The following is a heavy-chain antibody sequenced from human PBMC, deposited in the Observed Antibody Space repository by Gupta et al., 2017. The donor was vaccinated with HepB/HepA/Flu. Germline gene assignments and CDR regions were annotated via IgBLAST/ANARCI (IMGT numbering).Heavy chain of an antibody. CDR2: INGESGST. CDR3: TRDTSINLSVPMWANNWFDP. CDR1: GLSFNAYA. D-gene: IGHD1-14*01. V-gene: IGHV3-43*02. Sequence: EVQLVESGGGVVQPGGSLRLSCAVSGLSFNAYAIHWVRQVPGKGLELVAFINGESGSTFYADSVKGRITVSRDNSKNVLYLQMNSLRTEDTALYYCTRDTSINLSVPMWANNWFDPWGQGTLVTVSS. J-gene: IGHJ5*02.